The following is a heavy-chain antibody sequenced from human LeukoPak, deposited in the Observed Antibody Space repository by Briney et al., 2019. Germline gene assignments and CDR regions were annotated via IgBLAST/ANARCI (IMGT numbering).Heavy chain of an antibody. Sequence: ASVKVSCKASGYTFTSYGISWVRQAPGQGLVWMGWISAYNGNTNYAQKLQGRVTMTTDTSTSTAYMELSRLRSDDTAVYYCASTGQQLVDGDWFDPWGQGTLVTVSS. V-gene: IGHV1-18*01. J-gene: IGHJ5*02. D-gene: IGHD6-13*01. CDR2: ISAYNGNT. CDR3: ASTGQQLVDGDWFDP. CDR1: GYTFTSYG.